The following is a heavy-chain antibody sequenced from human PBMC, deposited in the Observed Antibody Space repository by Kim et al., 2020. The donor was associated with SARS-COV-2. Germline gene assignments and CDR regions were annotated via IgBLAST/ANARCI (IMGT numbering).Heavy chain of an antibody. CDR3: ARFHPGLVPAAIYYFDY. V-gene: IGHV4-34*01. J-gene: IGHJ4*02. Sequence: SETLSLTCAVYGGSFSGYYWSWIRQPPGKGLEWIGEINHSGSTNYNPSLKSRVTISVDTSKNQFSLKLSSVTAADTAVYYCARFHPGLVPAAIYYFDYWGQGTLVTVSS. D-gene: IGHD2-2*02. CDR1: GGSFSGYY. CDR2: INHSGST.